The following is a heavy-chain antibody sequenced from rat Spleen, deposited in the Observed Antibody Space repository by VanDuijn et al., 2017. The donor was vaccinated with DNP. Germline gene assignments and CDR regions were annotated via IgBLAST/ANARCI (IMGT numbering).Heavy chain of an antibody. D-gene: IGHD3-8*01. Sequence: EVQLVESGGGLVQPGRSMKLSCAASGFTFSNYYMAWVRQAPTKGLEWVASITNTGDSTYYSDSVKGRFSPSRDNAKNTLYLQVNSLRSEDTATYYCTSNPHIRTAAPFDYWGQGVMVTVSS. V-gene: IGHV5-25*01. CDR3: TSNPHIRTAAPFDY. J-gene: IGHJ2*01. CDR2: ITNTGDST. CDR1: GFTFSNYY.